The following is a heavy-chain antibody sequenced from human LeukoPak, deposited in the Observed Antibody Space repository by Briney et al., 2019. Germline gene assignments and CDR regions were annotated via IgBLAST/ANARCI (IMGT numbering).Heavy chain of an antibody. D-gene: IGHD4-11*01. CDR3: ARWTTTYLDY. V-gene: IGHV1-46*01. Sequence: APVKVPCKASGYTFTNYYIHWVRQAPGQGLEWMGITDPIGGSTNYAQKFQGRVTMTRDTSTSTIYMELSSLRSEDSAVYYCARWTTTYLDYWGQGTLVTVSS. CDR1: GYTFTNYY. J-gene: IGHJ4*02. CDR2: TDPIGGST.